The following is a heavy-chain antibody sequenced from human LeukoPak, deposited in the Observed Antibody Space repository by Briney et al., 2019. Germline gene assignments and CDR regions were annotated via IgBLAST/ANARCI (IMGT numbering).Heavy chain of an antibody. V-gene: IGHV3-30*03. Sequence: GGSLRLSCAASGFTFSSYGMHWVRQAPGKGLEWVAVISYDGSNKYYADSVKGRFTISRDNSKNTLYLQMNSLRAEDTAVYYCAREGAAAGLWWFDPWGQGTLVTVSS. CDR3: AREGAAAGLWWFDP. CDR2: ISYDGSNK. D-gene: IGHD6-13*01. CDR1: GFTFSSYG. J-gene: IGHJ5*02.